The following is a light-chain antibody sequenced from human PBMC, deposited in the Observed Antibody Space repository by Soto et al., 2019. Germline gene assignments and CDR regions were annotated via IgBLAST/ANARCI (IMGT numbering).Light chain of an antibody. CDR2: AAS. Sequence: DIQMTQSPSSLSASVGDRVTITCRASQSISTYLSWYQQKPGKAPNLLISAASSLQSGVPSTFSGSGSGTDLPLTISILQPEDFATYHCQQSYSNHRTFGQGNKLEI. CDR1: QSISTY. V-gene: IGKV1-39*01. J-gene: IGKJ2*01. CDR3: QQSYSNHRT.